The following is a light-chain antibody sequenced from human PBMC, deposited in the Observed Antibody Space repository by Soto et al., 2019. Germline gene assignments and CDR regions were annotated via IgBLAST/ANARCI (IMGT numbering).Light chain of an antibody. CDR2: KAS. CDR3: QQYNSYSSNT. CDR1: QSISSW. V-gene: IGKV1-5*03. Sequence: DIQMTQSPSTLSASVGDRVTITCRASQSISSWLAWYQQKPGKAPKLLIYKASSLASGGPSRFSGRGSGTEFTLTIGRLQSDDFASCYCQQYNSYSSNTFGQGTKLEI. J-gene: IGKJ2*01.